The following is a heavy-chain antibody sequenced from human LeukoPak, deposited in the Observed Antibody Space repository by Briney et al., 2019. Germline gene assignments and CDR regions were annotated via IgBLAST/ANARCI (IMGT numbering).Heavy chain of an antibody. V-gene: IGHV4-31*03. J-gene: IGHJ5*02. CDR2: IYCSGST. Sequence: QMQLQESGPGLLKPSQTLSPTCTISGGPIRSAGYYWSWTRQPPAKGLEAMAFIYCSGSTYYNPSLKSRVTISIDTSKNQFSLKLSSVTAADTAVYYCARATGGAAAADFDPWGQGTLVTVSS. CDR1: GGPIRSAGYY. D-gene: IGHD6-13*01. CDR3: ARATGGAAAADFDP.